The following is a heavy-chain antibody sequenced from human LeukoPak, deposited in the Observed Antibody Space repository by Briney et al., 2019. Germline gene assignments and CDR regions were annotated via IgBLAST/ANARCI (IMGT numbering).Heavy chain of an antibody. CDR2: INPNSGGT. J-gene: IGHJ6*03. D-gene: IGHD3-16*01. V-gene: IGHV1-2*02. CDR3: ARDIQLRLGEDYYYMDV. Sequence: GASVKVSCKASGYTFTGYYMHWVRQAPGQGLEWMGWINPNSGGTNYAQKFQGRVTMTRDTSISTAYMELSRLRSDDTAVYYCARDIQLRLGEDYYYMDVWGKGTTVTISS. CDR1: GYTFTGYY.